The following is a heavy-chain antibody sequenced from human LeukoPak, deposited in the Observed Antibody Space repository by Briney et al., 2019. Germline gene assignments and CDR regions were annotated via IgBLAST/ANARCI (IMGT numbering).Heavy chain of an antibody. CDR2: IRDDGSDK. CDR1: GFTFSSYW. CDR3: ARCGRGGSCSFFDY. J-gene: IGHJ4*02. D-gene: IGHD2-15*01. Sequence: PGGSLRLSCADSGFTFSSYWMGWVRQAPGKGLEWVANIRDDGSDKYYMDSVKGRFTISRDNAKKSLYLQMNSLRAEDTAVYYCARCGRGGSCSFFDYWGQGTLVTVSS. V-gene: IGHV3-7*03.